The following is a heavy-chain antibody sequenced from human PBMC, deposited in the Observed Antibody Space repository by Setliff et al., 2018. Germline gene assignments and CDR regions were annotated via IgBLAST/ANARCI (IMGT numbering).Heavy chain of an antibody. J-gene: IGHJ3*02. D-gene: IGHD3-22*01. V-gene: IGHV1-2*02. CDR2: INPHSGGT. Sequence: ASVKVSCKASGYTFTGYYIHWVRQAPGQGLEWMGWINPHSGGTNFPQTFQGRVTMTRDTSINTAYMELRSLRSDDTAVYYCARDLDYQYYYDSSGRDAFDIWGQGTMVTVSS. CDR3: ARDLDYQYYYDSSGRDAFDI. CDR1: GYTFTGYY.